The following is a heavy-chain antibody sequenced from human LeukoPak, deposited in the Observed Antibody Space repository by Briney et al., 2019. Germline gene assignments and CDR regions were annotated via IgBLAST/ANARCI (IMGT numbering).Heavy chain of an antibody. J-gene: IGHJ4*02. V-gene: IGHV3-11*01. CDR3: ARDRTYYDFWSGYYDY. D-gene: IGHD3-3*01. Sequence: GSLRLSCAASGFTFSDYYMSWIRQAPGKGLEWVSYISSSGSTIYYADSVKGRFTISRDNAKNSLYLQMNSLRAEDTAVYYCARDRTYYDFWSGYYDYWGQGTLVTVSS. CDR1: GFTFSDYY. CDR2: ISSSGSTI.